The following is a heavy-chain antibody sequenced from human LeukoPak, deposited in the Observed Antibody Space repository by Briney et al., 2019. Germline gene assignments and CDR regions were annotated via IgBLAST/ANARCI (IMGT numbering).Heavy chain of an antibody. CDR1: GFTVSSNY. CDR2: IYSGGST. D-gene: IGHD3-10*02. CDR3: ANMFGTRLGPLDY. J-gene: IGHJ4*02. V-gene: IGHV3-66*01. Sequence: PGGSLRLSCAASGFTVSSNYMNWVRQAPGKGLEWVSVIYSGGSTYYADSVKGRFTISRDNSKNTLYLQMNSLRAEDTAVYYCANMFGTRLGPLDYWGQGTLVTVSS.